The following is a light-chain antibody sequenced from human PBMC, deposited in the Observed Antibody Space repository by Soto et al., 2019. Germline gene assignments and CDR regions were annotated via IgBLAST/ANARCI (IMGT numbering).Light chain of an antibody. CDR2: ATS. CDR1: QSISTY. V-gene: IGKV1-39*01. Sequence: DIQMTQSPSSLSASVGDRVTITFRASQSISTYLNWYQQKPGKAPKVLIYATSSLHSGVPSRFSGSGSETEFTLTISSLQPEDFATYFCQQAYSTPLTFGGGTKVDI. J-gene: IGKJ4*01. CDR3: QQAYSTPLT.